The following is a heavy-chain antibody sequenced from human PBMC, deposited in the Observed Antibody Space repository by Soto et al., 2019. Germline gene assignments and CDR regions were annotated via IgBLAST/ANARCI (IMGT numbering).Heavy chain of an antibody. CDR3: ERVVTGADAGFCP. D-gene: IGHD2-2*01. V-gene: IGHV1-18*01. J-gene: IGHJ5*02. Sequence: DSVKVSCKTSGYPFSNYGITCVRPATAQPLEWLGWLSLYSDGTNSAQKFPGRVSMNTETSTTTADMEVRSLRSDNTDGYYWERVVTGADAGFCPWGQGTLLTVYS. CDR1: GYPFSNYG. CDR2: LSLYSDGT.